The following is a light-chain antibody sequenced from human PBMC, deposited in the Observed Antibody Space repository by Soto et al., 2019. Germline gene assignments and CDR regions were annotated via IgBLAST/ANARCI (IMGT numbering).Light chain of an antibody. CDR1: QSISDT. V-gene: IGKV3-15*01. J-gene: IGKJ1*01. CDR3: QQYNNWPWT. Sequence: EIVMTQSPATLSVSTGGRATLSCRASQSISDTLAWYQQKPGQAPRLLIHGASTRAPGFPARFSGSGSGTDFTLTISSLQSEDFAVYYCQQYNNWPWTFGQGTKV. CDR2: GAS.